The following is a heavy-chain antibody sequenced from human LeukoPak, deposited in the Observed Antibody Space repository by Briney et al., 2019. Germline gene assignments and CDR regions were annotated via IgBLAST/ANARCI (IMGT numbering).Heavy chain of an antibody. Sequence: GSLGLSFAASGFNFNNFWMHWVRQTPGKGLEWVPRINSDGSTTTYADFVKGRFTISRDNTKNMLYLQMSSLTAEDTAMYYCASLSQYPSAWFDPWGQGTLVTVSS. CDR3: ASLSQYPSAWFDP. D-gene: IGHD2/OR15-2a*01. J-gene: IGHJ5*02. CDR2: INSDGSTT. CDR1: GFNFNNFW. V-gene: IGHV3-74*01.